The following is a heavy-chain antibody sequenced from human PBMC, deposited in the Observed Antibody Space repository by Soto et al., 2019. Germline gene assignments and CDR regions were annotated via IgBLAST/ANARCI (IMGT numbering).Heavy chain of an antibody. CDR2: ITDDGREE. Sequence: QVQLVESGGGVVQPGGSLRLSCEASGFTFSKYGMHWVRQAPDKGLGWVAVITDDGREEKYAESVKGRFSISRDNSKNSLYLQIRSLTADDTAVYYFARDDDGWGNNMDVWGQGTTGTVAS. D-gene: IGHD3-10*01. CDR1: GFTFSKYG. J-gene: IGHJ6*02. CDR3: ARDDDGWGNNMDV. V-gene: IGHV3-33*01.